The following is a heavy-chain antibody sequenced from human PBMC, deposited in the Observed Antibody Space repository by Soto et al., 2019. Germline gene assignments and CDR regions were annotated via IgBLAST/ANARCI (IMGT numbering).Heavy chain of an antibody. J-gene: IGHJ4*02. Sequence: QVQLVESGGGLVKPGGSLRLSCVVSGFTFSDYYMSWLRQAPGKGLEWVSYIVTSSAYTKYADSVKGRFSISRDNAKNSLYLEMNSLRVEDTAVYYCARLRASGWYMGGYLDSWGQGTLVTVS. CDR2: IVTSSAYT. V-gene: IGHV3-11*06. CDR1: GFTFSDYY. D-gene: IGHD6-13*01. CDR3: ARLRASGWYMGGYLDS.